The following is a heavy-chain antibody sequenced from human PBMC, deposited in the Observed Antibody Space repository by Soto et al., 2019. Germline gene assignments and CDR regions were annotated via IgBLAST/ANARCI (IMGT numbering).Heavy chain of an antibody. Sequence: SETLSLTCTVSGGSLRDYGHFWIWIRQRPGSGLEWIGYTSYTGVTYYSPSLQSRISISVDTSKNQFSLTLNSVTAADTAVYYCATDPGGPSLNRFDSWGHGTLVTVSS. V-gene: IGHV4-31*03. CDR2: TSYTGVT. CDR1: GGSLRDYGHF. CDR3: ATDPGGPSLNRFDS. D-gene: IGHD3-16*01. J-gene: IGHJ5*01.